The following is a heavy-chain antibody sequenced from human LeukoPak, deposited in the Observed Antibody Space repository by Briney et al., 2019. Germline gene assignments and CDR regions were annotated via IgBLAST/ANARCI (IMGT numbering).Heavy chain of an antibody. CDR1: GFTFSSYW. Sequence: GGSLRLSCAASGFTFSSYWMSWVRQAPGKGLEWVANIKQDGSEKYYVDSVKGRFTISRDNAKNSLYLQMNSLSAEDTAVYYCARDRSLITMVRVLDVWGQGTTVTVSS. V-gene: IGHV3-7*01. D-gene: IGHD3-10*01. CDR3: ARDRSLITMVRVLDV. J-gene: IGHJ6*02. CDR2: IKQDGSEK.